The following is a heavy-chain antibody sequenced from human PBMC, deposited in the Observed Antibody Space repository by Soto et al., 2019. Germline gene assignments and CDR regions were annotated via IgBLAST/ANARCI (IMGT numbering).Heavy chain of an antibody. D-gene: IGHD3-3*01. V-gene: IGHV3-30*18. CDR3: AKDREGFLEWLQSYGMDV. J-gene: IGHJ6*02. CDR2: ISYDGSNK. CDR1: GFTFSSYG. Sequence: GGSLRLSCAASGFTFSSYGMHWVRQAPGKGLEWVAVISYDGSNKYYADSVKGRFTISRDNSKNTLYLQMNSLRAEDTAVYYCAKDREGFLEWLQSYGMDVWGQGTTVTVSS.